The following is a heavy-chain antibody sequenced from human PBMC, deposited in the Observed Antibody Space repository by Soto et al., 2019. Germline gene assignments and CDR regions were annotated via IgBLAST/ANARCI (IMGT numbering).Heavy chain of an antibody. CDR3: ATYYEDSSGYYYHYGMVG. J-gene: IGHJ6*02. D-gene: IGHD3-22*01. V-gene: IGHV1-2*04. CDR1: GFSFSDYF. CDR2: INPNSGGT. Sequence: ASVKVSCPASGFSFSDYFMYWVRQAPGQGLEWMGWINPNSGGTNYAQKFQGWVTMTRDTSISTAYMELSRLRSDDTAVYYCATYYEDSSGYYYHYGMVGWGQGTTVTVAS.